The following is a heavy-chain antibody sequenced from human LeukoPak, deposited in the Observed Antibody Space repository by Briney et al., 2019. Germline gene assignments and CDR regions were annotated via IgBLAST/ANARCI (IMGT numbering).Heavy chain of an antibody. J-gene: IGHJ2*01. CDR1: GFTFSSYA. D-gene: IGHD6-19*01. V-gene: IGHV3-23*01. Sequence: GGSLRLSCAASGFTFSSYAMSWVRQAPGKGLEWVSAISGSGGSTYYADSVKGRFTISRDNSKNTLYLQMNSLRAEDTAVYYCAKVGSSGWYPWWYFDLWGRGTLVTVSS. CDR2: ISGSGGST. CDR3: AKVGSSGWYPWWYFDL.